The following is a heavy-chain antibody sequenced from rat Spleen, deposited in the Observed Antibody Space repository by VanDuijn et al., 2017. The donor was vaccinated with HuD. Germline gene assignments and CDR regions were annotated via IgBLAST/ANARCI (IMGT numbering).Heavy chain of an antibody. CDR3: ARGRILRIKGGGYVMDA. CDR1: GFNFNDYW. V-gene: IGHV4-2*01. Sequence: EVKLVESGGGLVQPGRSLKLSCAASGFNFNDYWMGWVRQAPGKGLEWIGEINKDSSTINYTPYLKDKFTNSRDNAQNTLYLQMSKLGSEDTAIYYCARGRILRIKGGGYVMDAWGQGASVTVSS. J-gene: IGHJ4*01. D-gene: IGHD1-6*01. CDR2: INKDSSTI.